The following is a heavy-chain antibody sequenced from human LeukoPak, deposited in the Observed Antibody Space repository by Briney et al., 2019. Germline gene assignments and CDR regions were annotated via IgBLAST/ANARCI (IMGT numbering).Heavy chain of an antibody. Sequence: PSETLSLTRTVSGGSISSSSYYWGWIRQPPGKGLEWIGSFYYSGSTYYDPSLKSRVTISVDTSKNQFSLKLSSVTAADTAVYYCARMVLDIWGQGTMVTVSS. CDR3: ARMVLDI. CDR2: FYYSGST. D-gene: IGHD2-8*01. CDR1: GGSISSSSYY. V-gene: IGHV4-39*01. J-gene: IGHJ3*02.